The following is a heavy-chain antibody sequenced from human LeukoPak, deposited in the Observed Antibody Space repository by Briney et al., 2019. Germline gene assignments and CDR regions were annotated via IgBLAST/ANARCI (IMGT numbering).Heavy chain of an antibody. D-gene: IGHD2-15*01. J-gene: IGHJ4*02. Sequence: PGGSLRLSCAASGFTFSNAWMSWVRQAPGKGLEWVGRIKSKTDGGTTDYAAPVKGRFTISRDDSKDTLYLQMNSLKTEDTAVYYCTTEGYCSGGNCYSYDNWGQGTLVTVSS. CDR1: GFTFSNAW. CDR3: TTEGYCSGGNCYSYDN. V-gene: IGHV3-15*01. CDR2: IKSKTDGGTT.